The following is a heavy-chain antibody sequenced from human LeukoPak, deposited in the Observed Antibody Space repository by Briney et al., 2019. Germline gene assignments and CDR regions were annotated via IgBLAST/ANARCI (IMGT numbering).Heavy chain of an antibody. CDR2: IYYSGST. Sequence: SETLSLTCTVSGGSISSYYWSWIRQPPGKGLERIGYIYYSGSTNYNPSLKSRVTISVDTSKNQFSLKLSSVTAADTAVYYCARDKASSKAFDIWGQGTMVTVSS. CDR3: ARDKASSKAFDI. J-gene: IGHJ3*02. CDR1: GGSISSYY. D-gene: IGHD6-6*01. V-gene: IGHV4-59*01.